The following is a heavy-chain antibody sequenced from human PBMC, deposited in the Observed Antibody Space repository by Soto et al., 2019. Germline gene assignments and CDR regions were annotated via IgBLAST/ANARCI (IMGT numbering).Heavy chain of an antibody. CDR2: ISYDGSNK. J-gene: IGHJ6*02. D-gene: IGHD6-19*01. CDR3: VKVGSSGWPYYYGMDV. CDR1: GFTFSSYG. Sequence: QVQLVESGGGVVQPGRSLRLSCAASGFTFSSYGMHWVRQAPGKGPECVAVISYDGSNKYYADSVKGRFTISRDNSKNTLYLQMSSRRAEDTAVYYSVKVGSSGWPYYYGMDVWGQGTTVTVSS. V-gene: IGHV3-30*18.